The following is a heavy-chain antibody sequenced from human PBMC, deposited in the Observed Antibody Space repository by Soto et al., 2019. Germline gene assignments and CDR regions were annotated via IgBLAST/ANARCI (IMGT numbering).Heavy chain of an antibody. V-gene: IGHV1-18*04. CDR3: ARAGLQSIFGAVNGWFDS. CDR2: ISAYNGNT. J-gene: IGHJ5*01. CDR1: GYTFTSYG. Sequence: ASVKVSCKASGYTFTSYGISWVRQAPGQGLEWMGWISAYNGNTNYAQKLQGRVTMTTDTSTSTAYMELRSLRSDDTAVYYCARAGLQSIFGAVNGWFDSWGQGTLVIVSS. D-gene: IGHD3-3*01.